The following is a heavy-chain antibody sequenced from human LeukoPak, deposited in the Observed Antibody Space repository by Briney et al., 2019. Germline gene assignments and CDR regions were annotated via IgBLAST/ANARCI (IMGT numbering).Heavy chain of an antibody. Sequence: SETLSLTCSVSGGSISSYYWSWIRQPPGKGLEWVGYFFYRGSTNYNASLKSRVTISLDTSKNQFSLKLSSVTAADTAVYYRARVSEGYGGNSAFDFWGQGTLVTVSS. CDR2: FFYRGST. J-gene: IGHJ4*02. V-gene: IGHV4-59*01. D-gene: IGHD4-23*01. CDR3: ARVSEGYGGNSAFDF. CDR1: GGSISSYY.